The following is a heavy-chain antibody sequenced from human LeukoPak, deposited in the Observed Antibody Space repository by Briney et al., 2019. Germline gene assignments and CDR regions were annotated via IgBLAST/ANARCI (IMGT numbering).Heavy chain of an antibody. J-gene: IGHJ4*02. CDR3: ARTYSSGWAFFDY. D-gene: IGHD6-19*01. CDR1: GYSFTRYW. Sequence: GQSLKISCKASGYSFTRYWISWVRQLPGKGLEWMGRIDPSDSYTNYSPSFQGHVTISADKSNSTAYLQWRSLKASDTAIYYCARTYSSGWAFFDYWGQGNMVTVSS. CDR2: IDPSDSYT. V-gene: IGHV5-10-1*01.